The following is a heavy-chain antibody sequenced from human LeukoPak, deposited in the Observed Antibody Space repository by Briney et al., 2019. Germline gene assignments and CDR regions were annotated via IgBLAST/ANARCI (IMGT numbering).Heavy chain of an antibody. D-gene: IGHD2-15*01. J-gene: IGHJ2*01. CDR3: ARDGLAAATLHWCFDL. Sequence: GGSLRLSCAASGFTFSSYAMHWVRQAPGKGLEWVAVISYDGSNKNFADSVKGRFTISRDNSKNTLYLQMNSLRAEDTAVYYCARDGLAAATLHWCFDLWGRGTLVTVSS. V-gene: IGHV3-30*04. CDR2: ISYDGSNK. CDR1: GFTFSSYA.